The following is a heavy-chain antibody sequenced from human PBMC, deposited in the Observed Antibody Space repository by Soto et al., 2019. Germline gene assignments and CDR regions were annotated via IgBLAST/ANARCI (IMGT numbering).Heavy chain of an antibody. CDR1: GGSISSGNYY. CDR2: ISYTGST. Sequence: QVQLQESGPGLVKPSQTLSLTCSVSGGSISSGNYYWSWIRQLPGKGLEWIGYISYTGSTFYNPSLKRRVTISVDTSKTLFSLELSSVTAADTAVYYCARGVLRWGQGTLVTVSS. CDR3: ARGVLR. D-gene: IGHD2-8*01. J-gene: IGHJ4*02. V-gene: IGHV4-31*03.